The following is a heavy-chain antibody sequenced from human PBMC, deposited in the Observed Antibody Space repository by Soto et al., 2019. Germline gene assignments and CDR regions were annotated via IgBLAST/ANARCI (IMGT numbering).Heavy chain of an antibody. V-gene: IGHV3-33*01. J-gene: IGHJ4*02. CDR3: AAWAEGATEDH. CDR1: GFSFSVYG. Sequence: QVQLVESGGGVVQPGRSLRLSCETSGFSFSVYGLHWVRQAPGKGLEGVAVIWYDASKQFYAASVEGRFTISRDNSKAILYLQMNSLRAEDTAVYYCAAWAEGATEDHWGQGTLVTVSS. CDR2: IWYDASKQ. D-gene: IGHD2-15*01.